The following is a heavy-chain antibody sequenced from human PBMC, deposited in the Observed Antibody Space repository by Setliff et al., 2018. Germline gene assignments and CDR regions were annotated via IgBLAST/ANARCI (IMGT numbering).Heavy chain of an antibody. Sequence: SETLSLTCTVSGASISSYYWSWIRQPPGKGLEWIGSTYYNGDTYYNPSLKSRVTMSVDTSRNQFSLKLSSVTAADTAGYYCARGFDVCGGGACYTDGPYYFDYWGLGTLVTVST. V-gene: IGHV4-59*04. CDR3: ARGFDVCGGGACYTDGPYYFDY. CDR2: TYYNGDT. D-gene: IGHD2-21*02. J-gene: IGHJ4*02. CDR1: GASISSYY.